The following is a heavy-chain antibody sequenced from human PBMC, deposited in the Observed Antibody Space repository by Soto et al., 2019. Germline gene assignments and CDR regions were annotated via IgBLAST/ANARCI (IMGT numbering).Heavy chain of an antibody. CDR3: AQDAEATSDDVPPLGRPN. CDR1: GFTLNNYA. D-gene: IGHD5-12*01. J-gene: IGHJ4*01. Sequence: LRLSCAVSGFTLNNYAMHWVRQAPGKGLEWVAIISFDGSKLHYADSVKGRFVISRDTSKTTLYLQMNSLRPEDTAVYYCAQDAEATSDDVPPLGRPNWGRGTLVTVSS. V-gene: IGHV3-30*09. CDR2: ISFDGSKL.